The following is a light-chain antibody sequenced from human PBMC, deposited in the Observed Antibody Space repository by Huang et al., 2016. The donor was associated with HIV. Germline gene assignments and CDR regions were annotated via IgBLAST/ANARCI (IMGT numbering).Light chain of an antibody. Sequence: EIVLTQSPGSLSLSPGERATLSCRASQSVSRSFLAWYQQKSGQAPRPLIHGASTRATGIPDRFSGSGSGTDFTLTISRLEPEDFAVYYCQQYGSSSWAFGQGTKVEIK. CDR2: GAS. V-gene: IGKV3-20*01. CDR3: QQYGSSSWA. J-gene: IGKJ1*01. CDR1: QSVSRSF.